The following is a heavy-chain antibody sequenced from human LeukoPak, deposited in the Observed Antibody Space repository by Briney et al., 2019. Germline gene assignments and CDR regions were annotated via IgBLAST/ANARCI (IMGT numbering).Heavy chain of an antibody. CDR2: ISSSSSTI. V-gene: IGHV3-48*01. J-gene: IGHJ3*02. Sequence: GGSLRLSCAASGFTFSSYSMNWVRQAPGKGLEWVSYISSSSSTIYYADSVKGRFTISRDNAKNSLHLQMNSLRAEDTAVYYCARDSARLLWFGELLANDAFDIWGQGTMVTVSS. CDR3: ARDSARLLWFGELLANDAFDI. D-gene: IGHD3-10*01. CDR1: GFTFSSYS.